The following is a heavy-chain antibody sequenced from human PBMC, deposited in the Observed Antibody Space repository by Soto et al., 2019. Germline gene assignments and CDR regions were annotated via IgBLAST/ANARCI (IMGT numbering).Heavy chain of an antibody. V-gene: IGHV5-51*01. CDR1: EYSFPSHW. CDR3: ARHIGYCGNALYPKTRHHAFDL. CDR2: IYPDDSDA. D-gene: IGHD2-8*01. J-gene: IGHJ3*01. Sequence: GESLKISCKGSEYSFPSHWIGWVRHMPGKGLEWVGLIYPDDSDARYSPSFQGRVTTSADNSVSTAYLQWGSLQASDTAMYDCARHIGYCGNALYPKTRHHAFDLWGQGTMVTVSS.